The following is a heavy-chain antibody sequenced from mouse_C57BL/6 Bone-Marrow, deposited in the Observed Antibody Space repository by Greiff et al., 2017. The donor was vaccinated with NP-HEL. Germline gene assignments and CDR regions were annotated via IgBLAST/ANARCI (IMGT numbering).Heavy chain of an antibody. V-gene: IGHV5-6*01. D-gene: IGHD2-3*01. J-gene: IGHJ3*01. Sequence: EVKLMESGGDLVKPGGSLKLSCAASGFTFSSYGMSWVRQTPDKRLEWVATISSGGSYTYYPDSVKGRFTISRDNAKNTLYLQMSSLKSEDTAMYYCARPADDGCYVQAWFAYWGQGTLVTVSA. CDR2: ISSGGSYT. CDR1: GFTFSSYG. CDR3: ARPADDGCYVQAWFAY.